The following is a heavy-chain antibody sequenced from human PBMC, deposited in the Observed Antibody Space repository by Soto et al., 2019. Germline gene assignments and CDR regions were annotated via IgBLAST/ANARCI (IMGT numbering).Heavy chain of an antibody. V-gene: IGHV3-30*18. CDR2: VSHDGRNT. D-gene: IGHD6-19*01. CDR3: AKGGRQWLVTSDFNY. CDR1: GFTFSDYA. Sequence: GGSLRLSCAASGFTFSDYAMHWVRQAPGKGLEWVAVVSHDGRNTHYADSVKGRFTISRDSSKNTDSLEMTSLRDEDTAVYYCAKGGRQWLVTSDFNYWGQGALVTVSS. J-gene: IGHJ4*02.